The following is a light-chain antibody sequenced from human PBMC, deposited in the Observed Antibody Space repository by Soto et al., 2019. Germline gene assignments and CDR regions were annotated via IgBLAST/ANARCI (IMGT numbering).Light chain of an antibody. V-gene: IGKV3-20*01. J-gene: IGKJ1*01. CDR2: GAS. CDR3: QKYGNFWT. Sequence: TVLTQSPGTLSLSPGEIATLYCRASQNVSSNLLVWYQPHPGQAPRLLIYGASSRATGIPDRFSGSGSGTDFSLTIRRLEPYDFAVYYCQKYGNFWTFGQGTKVEIK. CDR1: QNVSSNL.